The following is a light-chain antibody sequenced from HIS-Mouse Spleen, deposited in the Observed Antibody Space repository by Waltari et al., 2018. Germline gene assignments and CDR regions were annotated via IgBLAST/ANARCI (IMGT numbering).Light chain of an antibody. CDR3: QQYYSTPLFP. V-gene: IGKV4-1*01. Sequence: DIVMTQSPDSLAVSLGERATINCKSSQSVLYSSNNKNSLAWYQQKPGQPPKLLIYWASTRGSGVPDRLSGSGYGTDFTLTISSLQAEDVAVYYCQQYYSTPLFPFGPGTKVDIK. CDR1: QSVLYSSNNKNS. J-gene: IGKJ3*01. CDR2: WAS.